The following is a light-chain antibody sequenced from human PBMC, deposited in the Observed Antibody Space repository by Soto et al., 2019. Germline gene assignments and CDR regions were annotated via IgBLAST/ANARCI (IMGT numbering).Light chain of an antibody. J-gene: IGKJ3*01. CDR3: QKYTSAPRA. V-gene: IGKV1-27*01. Sequence: DIQMTQSPASLSASVGDRATLTCRASQGISTYLAWYQQKPGKVPKLLIYAASTLQSGIPSRFSGSGSGTDFTLTISSLQPEDVATYYCQKYTSAPRAFGHGTRVEIK. CDR2: AAS. CDR1: QGISTY.